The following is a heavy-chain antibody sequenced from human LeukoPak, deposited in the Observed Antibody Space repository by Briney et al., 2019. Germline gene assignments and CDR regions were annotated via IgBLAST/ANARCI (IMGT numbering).Heavy chain of an antibody. Sequence: GGSLRLSCAASGFTFSNYAMSWVRQAPGKGLEWVSSISGSNDNTYYADSVKDRFTISRDNSKNTLSLQMNSLRAEDTAVYYCAKGRGTTVTSAANYWGQGTLVTVSS. D-gene: IGHD4-17*01. CDR2: ISGSNDNT. CDR1: GFTFSNYA. J-gene: IGHJ4*02. CDR3: AKGRGTTVTSAANY. V-gene: IGHV3-23*01.